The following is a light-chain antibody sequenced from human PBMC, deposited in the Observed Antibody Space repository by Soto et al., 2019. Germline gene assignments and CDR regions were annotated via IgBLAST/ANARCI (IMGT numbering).Light chain of an antibody. V-gene: IGKV1-5*03. J-gene: IGKJ1*01. CDR2: KAS. CDR1: QSISSW. CDR3: QQYNSYWT. Sequence: DIQMTQSPSTLSASVGDRVTITCRASQSISSWLAWYQQKPGKAPNLPIYKASSLEGGVPSRFSGSGSGTEFTLTISSLQPDDFATYYCQQYNSYWTFGQGTKVDIK.